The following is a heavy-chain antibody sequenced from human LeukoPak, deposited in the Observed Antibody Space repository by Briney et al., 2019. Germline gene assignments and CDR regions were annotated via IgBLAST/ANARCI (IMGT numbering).Heavy chain of an antibody. J-gene: IGHJ3*02. D-gene: IGHD4-17*01. Sequence: GGSLRLSCAASGLTFSSYAMSWVRQAPGKGLEWVSAISGSGGSTYYADSVKGRFTISRDNSKNTLYLQMNSLRAEDTAVYFCAKAFRDSGDFFALDIWGQGTMVTVSS. CDR2: ISGSGGST. CDR3: AKAFRDSGDFFALDI. V-gene: IGHV3-23*01. CDR1: GLTFSSYA.